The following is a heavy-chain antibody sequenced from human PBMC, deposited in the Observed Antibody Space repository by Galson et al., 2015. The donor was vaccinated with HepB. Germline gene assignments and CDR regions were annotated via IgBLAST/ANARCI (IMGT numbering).Heavy chain of an antibody. CDR2: IYYSGST. J-gene: IGHJ3*02. CDR1: GGSISSSSYY. CDR3: ARSRKNNYYGSGSGAFDI. V-gene: IGHV4-39*01. D-gene: IGHD3-10*01. Sequence: LSLTCTVSGGSISSSSYYWGWIRQPPGKGLEWIGSIYYSGSTYYNPSLKSRVTISVDTSKNQFSLKLSSVTAADTAVYYCARSRKNNYYGSGSGAFDIWGQGTMVTVSS.